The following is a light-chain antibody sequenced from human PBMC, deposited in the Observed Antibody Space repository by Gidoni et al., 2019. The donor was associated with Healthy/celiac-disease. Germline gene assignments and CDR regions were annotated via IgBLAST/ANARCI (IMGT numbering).Light chain of an antibody. CDR3: SSYTSSSTGVV. CDR2: DVS. J-gene: IGLJ2*01. Sequence: QSALTQPASVSGSPGQSITISCTGTSSDVGGYNYVSGYPQHPGKATKLMIYDVSNRPSGVSNRFSGSKSGNTASLTISGLQAEDEADYYCSSYTSSSTGVVFGGGTKLTVL. V-gene: IGLV2-14*01. CDR1: SSDVGGYNY.